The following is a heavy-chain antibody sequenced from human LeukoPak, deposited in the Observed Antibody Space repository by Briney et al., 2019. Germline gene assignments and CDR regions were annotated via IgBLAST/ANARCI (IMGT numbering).Heavy chain of an antibody. D-gene: IGHD3-10*01. CDR2: ISGSGGST. CDR1: GFTFRTYV. J-gene: IGHJ6*03. Sequence: AGGSLRLSCAASGFTFRTYVMSWVRQAPGKGLEWVSSISGSGGSTYYADSVKGRFTISRDTSKDTLHLQMNSLRADDTAVYYCAKVGQDGVYYYYYMDVWGKGTTVTISS. V-gene: IGHV3-23*01. CDR3: AKVGQDGVYYYYYMDV.